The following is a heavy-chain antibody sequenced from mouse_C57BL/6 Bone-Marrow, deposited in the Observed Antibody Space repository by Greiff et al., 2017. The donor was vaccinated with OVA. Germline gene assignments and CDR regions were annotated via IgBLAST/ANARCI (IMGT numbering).Heavy chain of an antibody. J-gene: IGHJ2*01. CDR3: ARETVVVNFDY. D-gene: IGHD1-1*01. Sequence: VQLVESGPELVKPGASVKLSCKASGYTFTSYWMHWVKQRPGQGLEWIGYINPSSGYTKYNQKFKDKATLTADKSSSTAYMQLSSLTYEDSAVYYCARETVVVNFDYWGQGTTLTVSS. CDR1: GYTFTSYW. CDR2: INPSSGYT. V-gene: IGHV1-7*01.